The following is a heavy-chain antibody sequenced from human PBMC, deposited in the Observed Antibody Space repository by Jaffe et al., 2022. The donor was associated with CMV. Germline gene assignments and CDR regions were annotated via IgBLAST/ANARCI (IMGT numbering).Heavy chain of an antibody. J-gene: IGHJ4*02. Sequence: EVQLVESGGGLVQPGRSLRLSCTASGFTFGDYAMSWVRQAPGKGLEWVGFIRSKAYGGTTEYAASVKGRFTISRDDSKSIAYLQMNSLKTEDTAVYYCTRDPCQDGGGDCSFFDYWGQGTLVTVSS. D-gene: IGHD2-21*02. CDR1: GFTFGDYA. V-gene: IGHV3-49*04. CDR3: TRDPCQDGGGDCSFFDY. CDR2: IRSKAYGGTT.